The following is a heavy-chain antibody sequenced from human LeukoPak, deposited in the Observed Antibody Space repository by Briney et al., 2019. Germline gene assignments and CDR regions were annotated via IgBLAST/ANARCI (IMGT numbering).Heavy chain of an antibody. D-gene: IGHD2-2*01. Sequence: GGSLRLSFASSGFDFSTYAWHWVGLTRGKGRECVSAISKSGDDTYYGNDVKGRFTISNDNIKNTVDLEMGSLRVDDTGIYYCARIPEYWGQGTVVTVSS. CDR2: ISKSGDDT. CDR1: GFDFSTYA. V-gene: IGHV3-64*01. J-gene: IGHJ1*01. CDR3: ARIPEY.